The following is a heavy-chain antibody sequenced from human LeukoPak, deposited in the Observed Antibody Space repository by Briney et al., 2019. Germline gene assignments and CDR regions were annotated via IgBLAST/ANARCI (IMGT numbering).Heavy chain of an antibody. CDR2: IYSGGST. CDR3: ARDMSGPLDY. V-gene: IGHV3-53*01. CDR1: GFSVSSND. D-gene: IGHD1-26*01. J-gene: IGHJ4*02. Sequence: GGSLRLSCAASGFSVSSNDMSWVRQAPGKGLEWVSVIYSGGSTYYADSVKGRFTISRDNSKNTLFLQINSLRAEDTAVYYCARDMSGPLDYWGQGTLVTVSS.